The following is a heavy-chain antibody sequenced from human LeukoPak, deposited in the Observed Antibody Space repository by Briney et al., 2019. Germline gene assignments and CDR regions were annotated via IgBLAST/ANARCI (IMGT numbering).Heavy chain of an antibody. CDR3: AKDRHGYYDSSGFWFDP. CDR1: GFTFSSYA. J-gene: IGHJ5*02. Sequence: GGSLLLSCAASGFTFSSYAMSWVRQAPGKGLEWVSAISGSGGSTYYGDSVKGRFTISRDNSKNKLYLQMHSLRAEDTAVYYCAKDRHGYYDSSGFWFDPWGQGTLVTVSS. CDR2: ISGSGGST. D-gene: IGHD3-22*01. V-gene: IGHV3-23*01.